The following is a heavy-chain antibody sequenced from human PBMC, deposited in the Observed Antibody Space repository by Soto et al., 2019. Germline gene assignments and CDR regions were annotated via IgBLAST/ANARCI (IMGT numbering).Heavy chain of an antibody. D-gene: IGHD6-6*01. J-gene: IGHJ5*02. CDR3: ASSRIAAWSYNWFGP. CDR1: GGTFSSYA. CDR2: IIPIFGTA. Sequence: QVQLVQSGAEVKKPGSSVKVSCKASGGTFSSYAISWVRQAPGQGLEWMGGIIPIFGTANYAQKFQGRVTISRDESTSTAYMEVRSPRSEDTAGYFCASSRIAAWSYNWFGPWGQGTLVTVSS. V-gene: IGHV1-69*01.